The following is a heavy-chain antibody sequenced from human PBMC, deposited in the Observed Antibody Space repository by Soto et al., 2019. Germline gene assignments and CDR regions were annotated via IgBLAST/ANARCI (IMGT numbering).Heavy chain of an antibody. CDR1: GDSITNSGDF. V-gene: IGHV4-39*01. J-gene: IGHJ4*02. CDR2: IYYSGTT. D-gene: IGHD3-3*01. CDR3: ARLARFDLYFDY. Sequence: KPSESLSLTCTVSGDSITNSGDFWAWIRQPPGKGLEWIGSIYYSGTTYSHPSLNSRVTVSVDTSKNQFSLKLFSLTAADTAVYYCARLARFDLYFDYWGQGTLVTVSS.